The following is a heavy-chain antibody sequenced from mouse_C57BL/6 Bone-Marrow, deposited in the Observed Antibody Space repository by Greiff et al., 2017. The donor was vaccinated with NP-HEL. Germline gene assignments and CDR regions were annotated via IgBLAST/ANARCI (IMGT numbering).Heavy chain of an antibody. CDR1: GYTFTSYD. CDR2: IYPRDGST. V-gene: IGHV1-85*01. J-gene: IGHJ2*01. D-gene: IGHD1-1*01. Sequence: VQLQQSGPELVKPGASVKLSCKASGYTFTSYDINWVKQRPGQGLEWIGWIYPRDGSTKYNEKFKGTATLTVDTSSSTAYMELHSLTSEDSAVYFCASITTVVATRFDYWGQGTTLTVSS. CDR3: ASITTVVATRFDY.